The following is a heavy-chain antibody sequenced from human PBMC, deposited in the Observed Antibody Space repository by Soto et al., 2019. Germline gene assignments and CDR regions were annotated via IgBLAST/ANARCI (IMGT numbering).Heavy chain of an antibody. CDR3: ASGYSYGGLDS. CDR1: GGTFSSYP. J-gene: IGHJ4*02. Sequence: QVQLVQSGAEVKTPGSSVKVSCKASGGTFSSYPINWVRQAPGQGLEWMGEITPIFGTANYAQKFQGRVTITADEFTSTTYIELSSLRSDDTAVYYCASGYSYGGLDSWGQGPLVTVSS. V-gene: IGHV1-69*01. CDR2: ITPIFGTA. D-gene: IGHD5-18*01.